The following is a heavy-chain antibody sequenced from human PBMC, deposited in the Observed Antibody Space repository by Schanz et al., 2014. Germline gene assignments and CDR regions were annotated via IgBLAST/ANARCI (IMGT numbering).Heavy chain of an antibody. CDR3: TTFNNRDALYI. Sequence: EVQLVESGGALIQPGGSLRLSCSGSGFTFSEVYMSWVRQAPGKGLEWVGRIENNANGATTDYAAPVKGRFTVSRDDSRNTLYLQMNTLRTDDTALYYCTTFNNRDALYIWGQGTMVSVSS. J-gene: IGHJ3*02. D-gene: IGHD1-20*01. V-gene: IGHV3-15*02. CDR2: IENNANGATT. CDR1: GFTFSEVY.